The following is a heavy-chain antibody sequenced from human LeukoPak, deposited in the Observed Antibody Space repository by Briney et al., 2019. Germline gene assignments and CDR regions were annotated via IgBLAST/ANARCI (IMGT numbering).Heavy chain of an antibody. CDR3: AFHYYDSSGYPVGDY. CDR1: GGSFSGYY. J-gene: IGHJ4*02. D-gene: IGHD3-22*01. CDR2: INHSGST. Sequence: SETLSLTCAVYGGSFSGYYWSWIRQPPGKGLEWIGEINHSGSTNYNPSLKSRVTISVDTSKNQFPLKLSSVTAADTAVYYCAFHYYDSSGYPVGDYWGQGTLVTVSS. V-gene: IGHV4-34*01.